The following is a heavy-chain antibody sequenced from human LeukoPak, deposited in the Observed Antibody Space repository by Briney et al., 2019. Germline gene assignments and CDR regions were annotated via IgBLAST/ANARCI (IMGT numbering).Heavy chain of an antibody. D-gene: IGHD2-15*01. CDR1: GITFADYV. CDR3: TGGYCSGDSCYTYDY. CDR2: IRSNTYGGTT. Sequence: PGGSLRLSCTVSGITFADYVMTWFRQAPGKGLEWVGFIRSNTYGGTTEYAASVKGRFTISRDDSKSVAYLQMKSLKTEDTAVYYCTGGYCSGDSCYTYDYWGQGTLVTVSS. V-gene: IGHV3-49*03. J-gene: IGHJ4*02.